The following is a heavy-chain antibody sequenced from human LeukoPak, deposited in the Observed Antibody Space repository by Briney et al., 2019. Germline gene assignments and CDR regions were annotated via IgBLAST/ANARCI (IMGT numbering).Heavy chain of an antibody. D-gene: IGHD3-22*01. V-gene: IGHV3-33*01. CDR1: GFTFSSYG. CDR3: ARFPRYYYDSSGSPGAFDL. Sequence: GGSLRLSCAASGFTFSSYGMHWVRQAPGKGLEWGGVIWYDGSNKYYADSVKRRFTISRDNSKNTLYLQMNSLRAEDTAVYYCARFPRYYYDSSGSPGAFDLWGQGTMVTVSS. J-gene: IGHJ3*01. CDR2: IWYDGSNK.